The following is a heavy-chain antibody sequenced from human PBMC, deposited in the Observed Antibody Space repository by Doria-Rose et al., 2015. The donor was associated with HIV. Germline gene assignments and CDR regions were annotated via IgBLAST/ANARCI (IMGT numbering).Heavy chain of an antibody. CDR2: IFSDDER. V-gene: IGHV2-26*01. D-gene: IGHD6-13*01. CDR3: ARIKSSRWYHKYYFDF. J-gene: IGHJ4*02. CDR1: GVSLSSPGMG. Sequence: QWGPVLVKPTETLTLTCTVSGVSLSSPGMGVSWIRQPPGKALEWLANIFSDDERSYKTSLKSRLTISRGTPKSQVVLTMTDMDPVDTATYYCARIKSSRWYHKYYFDFWGQGTLVIVSA.